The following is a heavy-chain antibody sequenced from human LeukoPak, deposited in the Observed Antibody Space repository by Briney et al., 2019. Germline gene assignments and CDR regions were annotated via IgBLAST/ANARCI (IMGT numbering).Heavy chain of an antibody. Sequence: GGSLRLSCAASGFTITTYSMNWVRQAPGKGLEWVSYISSSSRTIYYADSVKGRFTISRDNAKNSLYLQMNSLRAEDTAVYYCARERQWPSGYFDYWGQGTLVTVSS. D-gene: IGHD6-19*01. CDR1: GFTITTYS. J-gene: IGHJ4*02. CDR2: ISSSSRTI. CDR3: ARERQWPSGYFDY. V-gene: IGHV3-48*04.